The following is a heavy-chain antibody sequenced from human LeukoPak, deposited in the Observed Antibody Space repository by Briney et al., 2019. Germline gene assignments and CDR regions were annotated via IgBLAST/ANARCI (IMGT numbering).Heavy chain of an antibody. CDR1: GGSISSDY. CDR3: ARRSSESFDF. V-gene: IGHV4-59*08. CDR2: VYYNGRA. D-gene: IGHD3-22*01. J-gene: IGHJ4*02. Sequence: SETPSLTCTVSGGSISSDYWSWIRQSPGKGLECVGYVYYNGRATYNPSLKSRVTISVDTSKNQFSLNLSSVTAADTAVYYCARRSSESFDFWGQGTLVTVSS.